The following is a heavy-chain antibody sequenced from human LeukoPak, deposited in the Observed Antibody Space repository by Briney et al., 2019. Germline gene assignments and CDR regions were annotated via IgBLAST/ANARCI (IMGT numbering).Heavy chain of an antibody. V-gene: IGHV3-64D*06. Sequence: GWSLRLSCSASGFTFSTFPMHWVRQAPGKGLEYFSAISRNGDTTYYADSVKGRSTISRDNSKNTLYLQMSSLRPEDTAVYYCVKALTDDAFDIWGQGTMVTVSS. CDR2: ISRNGDTT. CDR1: GFTFSTFP. CDR3: VKALTDDAFDI. J-gene: IGHJ3*02.